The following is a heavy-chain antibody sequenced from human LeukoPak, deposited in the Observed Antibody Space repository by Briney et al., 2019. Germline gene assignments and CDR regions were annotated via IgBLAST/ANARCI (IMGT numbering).Heavy chain of an antibody. Sequence: SETLSLTCTVSGGSISSYYWSWIRQPPGKGLEWIGYIYYSGSTNYNPSLKSRVTISVDTSKNQFSLKLSSVTAADTAVYYCAGHTPNYYDSSGYYPIPFDYWGQGTLVTVSS. CDR1: GGSISSYY. J-gene: IGHJ4*02. CDR2: IYYSGST. D-gene: IGHD3-22*01. CDR3: AGHTPNYYDSSGYYPIPFDY. V-gene: IGHV4-59*08.